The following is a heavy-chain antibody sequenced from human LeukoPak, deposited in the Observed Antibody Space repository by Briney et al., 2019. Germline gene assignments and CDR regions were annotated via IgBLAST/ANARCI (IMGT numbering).Heavy chain of an antibody. CDR3: VPEGFDI. Sequence: GGSLRLSCEISRFTFRFAMNWVRQAPGQGLEWISIISGSGSSAYYADSVKGRFIVSRDNFKNTVNLEMSSLRVEDTAVYYCVPEGFDIWGQGKMVTVSS. CDR2: ISGSGSSA. CDR1: RFTFRFA. J-gene: IGHJ3*02. V-gene: IGHV3-23*01.